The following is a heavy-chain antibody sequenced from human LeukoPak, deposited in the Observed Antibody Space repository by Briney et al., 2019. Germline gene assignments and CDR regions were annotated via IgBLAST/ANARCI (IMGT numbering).Heavy chain of an antibody. Sequence: GGSLRLSCAASGFTFSSYHMNWVRQAPGKGLEWVSYISSSSSTLYYADSVKGRFTISRDNAKNSLYLQMNSLRAEDTAVYHCARLPPLYSSGWYAADYWGQGTLVTVSS. J-gene: IGHJ4*02. CDR2: ISSSSSTL. CDR1: GFTFSSYH. CDR3: ARLPPLYSSGWYAADY. D-gene: IGHD6-19*01. V-gene: IGHV3-48*01.